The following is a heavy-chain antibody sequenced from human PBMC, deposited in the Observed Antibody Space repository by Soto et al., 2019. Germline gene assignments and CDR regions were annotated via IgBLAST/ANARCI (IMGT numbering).Heavy chain of an antibody. Sequence: GGSLRVSCAASGFTFSSYGMHWVRQAPGKGLEWVAVISYDGSNKYYADSVKGRFTISRDNSKNTLYLQMNSLRAEDTAVYYCARLVTAEAGTDYWGQGTLVTVSS. V-gene: IGHV3-30*03. CDR2: ISYDGSNK. D-gene: IGHD6-13*01. J-gene: IGHJ4*02. CDR1: GFTFSSYG. CDR3: ARLVTAEAGTDY.